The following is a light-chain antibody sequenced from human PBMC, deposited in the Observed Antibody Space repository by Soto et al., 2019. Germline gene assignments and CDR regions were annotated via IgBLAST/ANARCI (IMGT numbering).Light chain of an antibody. CDR2: GPS. CDR3: QQFVDSPWT. CDR1: QNFGTTY. J-gene: IGKJ1*01. Sequence: EVVLTQSPGTLSLSPGERATLSCRASQNFGTTYLAWYQQKPGQAPRLIIFGPSTRATGIPDRSIGSGSGTAFTLTISRLEPEDFAVYYCQQFVDSPWTFGQGTKVEMK. V-gene: IGKV3-20*01.